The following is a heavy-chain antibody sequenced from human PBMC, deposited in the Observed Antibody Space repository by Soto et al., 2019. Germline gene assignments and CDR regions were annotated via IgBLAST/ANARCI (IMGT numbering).Heavy chain of an antibody. V-gene: IGHV2-5*02. D-gene: IGHD2-21*02. CDR2: IYWDDDK. CDR3: AHRLPGDKFDY. CDR1: VFSLSTSGVG. J-gene: IGHJ4*02. Sequence: QITLKESGPTLVKPTQTLTLTCTFSVFSLSTSGVGVGWILQPPGKALEWLAFIYWDDDKRYSPSLKSKLTITTDTSKSLVVLTKTYMDPVDTATYYCAHRLPGDKFDYWGQGTLVTVSS.